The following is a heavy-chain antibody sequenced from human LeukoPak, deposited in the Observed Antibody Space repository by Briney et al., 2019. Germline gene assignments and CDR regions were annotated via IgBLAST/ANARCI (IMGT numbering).Heavy chain of an antibody. V-gene: IGHV3-21*01. Sequence: GGSLRLSCAASGFTFSSYSMNWVRQAPGKGLEWVSSISSSSSYIYYADSVKGRFTISRDNAKNSLYLQMNSLRAEDTAVYYCARDRGDYGYSGYDPSAALDYWGQGTLVTVSS. CDR1: GFTFSSYS. J-gene: IGHJ4*02. CDR2: ISSSSSYI. CDR3: ARDRGDYGYSGYDPSAALDY. D-gene: IGHD5-12*01.